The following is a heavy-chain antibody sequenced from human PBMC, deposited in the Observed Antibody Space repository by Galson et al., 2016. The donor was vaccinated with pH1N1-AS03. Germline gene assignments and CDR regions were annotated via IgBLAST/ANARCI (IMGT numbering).Heavy chain of an antibody. CDR3: ASAGYHTPGYHY. V-gene: IGHV4-4*01. D-gene: IGHD3-16*02. Sequence: TLSLTCAVSGGSMTSPDWWTWVRQPPGKGLEWIGEVHYSGTTSYNPSLNSRVTMSIDKSNNQFSLNLGSVTAADTAGYFCASAGYHTPGYHYWGQGALVTVTS. CDR1: GGSMTSPDW. CDR2: VHYSGTT. J-gene: IGHJ4*02.